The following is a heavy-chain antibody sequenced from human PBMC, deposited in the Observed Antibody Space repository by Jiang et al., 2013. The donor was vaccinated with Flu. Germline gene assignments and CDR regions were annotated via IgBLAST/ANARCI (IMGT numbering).Heavy chain of an antibody. V-gene: IGHV3-21*01. CDR1: GFTFSSYS. J-gene: IGHJ4*02. Sequence: VQLVESGGGLVKPGGSLRLSCAASGFTFSSYSMNWVRQAPGKGLEWVSSISSSSSYIYYADSVKGRFTISRDNAKNSLYLQMNSLRAEDTAVYYCARDAQRETVAGTFDYWGQGTLVTVSS. D-gene: IGHD6-19*01. CDR3: ARDAQRETVAGTFDY. CDR2: ISSSSSYI.